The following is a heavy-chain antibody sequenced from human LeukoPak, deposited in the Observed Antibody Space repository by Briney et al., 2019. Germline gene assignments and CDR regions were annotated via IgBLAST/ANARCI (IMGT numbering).Heavy chain of an antibody. V-gene: IGHV4-59*12. CDR3: ARDSSITMIVVD. J-gene: IGHJ4*02. D-gene: IGHD3-22*01. CDR1: GGSISGAY. CDR2: IYHSGST. Sequence: SETLSLTCSVSGGSISGAYWSWIRQAPGKGLEWIGEIYHSGSTNYNPSLKSRVTISVDKSKNQFSLKLSSVTAADTAVYYCARDSSITMIVVDWGQGTLVTVSS.